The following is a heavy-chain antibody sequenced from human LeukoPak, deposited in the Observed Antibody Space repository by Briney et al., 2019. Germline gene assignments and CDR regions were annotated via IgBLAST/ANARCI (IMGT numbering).Heavy chain of an antibody. J-gene: IGHJ4*02. D-gene: IGHD3-22*01. CDR1: GGSISSGTYY. CDR2: IYTSGST. V-gene: IGHV4-61*02. Sequence: PSETLSLTCTVSGGSISSGTYYWSWIRQPAGKGLEWVGRIYTSGSTNHSPSLKSRVTMTVDTSKNQFSLKLSSVTAADTAVYYCARWGYCYDRSGYYRTGDYWGQGTLVTVSS. CDR3: ARWGYCYDRSGYYRTGDY.